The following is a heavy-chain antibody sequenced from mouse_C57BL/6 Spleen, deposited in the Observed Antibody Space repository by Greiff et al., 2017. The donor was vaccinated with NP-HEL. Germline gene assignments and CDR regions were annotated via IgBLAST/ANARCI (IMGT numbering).Heavy chain of an antibody. Sequence: EVQWVESGGGLVKPGGSLKLSCAASGFTFSSYAMSWVRQTPEKRLEWVATISDGGSYTYYPANVKGRFTISRATAKNNKYLHMSHMKSEDTDMYYSAREVTNLCTFDYWGQGTTLTVSS. V-gene: IGHV5-4*01. CDR3: AREVTNLCTFDY. CDR2: ISDGGSYT. J-gene: IGHJ2*01. CDR1: GFTFSSYA. D-gene: IGHD2-1*01.